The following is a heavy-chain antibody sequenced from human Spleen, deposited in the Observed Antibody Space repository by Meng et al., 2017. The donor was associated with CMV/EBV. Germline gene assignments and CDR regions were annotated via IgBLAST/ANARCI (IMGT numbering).Heavy chain of an antibody. V-gene: IGHV1-2*06. CDR1: GNTFTDYH. CDR3: AREGDFTGPSGY. D-gene: IGHD2-21*01. J-gene: IGHJ4*02. Sequence: QVQRVQSGAEVKKPGASVKFSCKASGNTFTDYHMHWVRQAPGQGLEWMGRINPTSGVTNYAQNFQGRVTMTRDTSISTAYMELTRLRSDDTAMYYCAREGDFTGPSGYWGQGTLVTVSS. CDR2: INPTSGVT.